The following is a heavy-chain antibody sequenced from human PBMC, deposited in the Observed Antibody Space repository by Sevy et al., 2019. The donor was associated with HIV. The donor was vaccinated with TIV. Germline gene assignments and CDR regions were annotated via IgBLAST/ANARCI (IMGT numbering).Heavy chain of an antibody. CDR3: ARGGSNDGYEAFDI. CDR2: ITVSSSYI. V-gene: IGHV3-21*01. Sequence: GGSLRLSCAPSGFTFSTYTINWVRQAPGKGLEWVSSITVSSSYINYADSMKGRITISRDNVKKSLFLQMNSLRAEDTAVYDCARGGSNDGYEAFDIWGQGTMVTVSS. CDR1: GFTFSTYT. D-gene: IGHD1-1*01. J-gene: IGHJ3*02.